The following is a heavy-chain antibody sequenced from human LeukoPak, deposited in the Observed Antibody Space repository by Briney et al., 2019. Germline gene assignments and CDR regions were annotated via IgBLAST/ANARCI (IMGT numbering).Heavy chain of an antibody. J-gene: IGHJ4*02. V-gene: IGHV4-61*02. Sequence: PSETLSLTCTVSGGSISSGSYYWSWIRQPAGKGLEWIGRIYTSGSTNYNPSLKSRVTISVDTSKNQFSLKLSSVTAADTAVYYCARGGMLAGPDYWGQGTLVTVSS. CDR1: GGSISSGSYY. CDR3: ARGGMLAGPDY. D-gene: IGHD6-19*01. CDR2: IYTSGST.